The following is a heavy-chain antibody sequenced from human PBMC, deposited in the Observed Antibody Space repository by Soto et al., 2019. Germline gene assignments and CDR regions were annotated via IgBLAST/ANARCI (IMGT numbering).Heavy chain of an antibody. D-gene: IGHD6-6*01. CDR1: GYTFTSYG. CDR2: TSAYNGNT. J-gene: IGHJ6*02. V-gene: IGHV1-18*01. Sequence: ASVKVSCKASGYTFTSYGISWVRQAPGQGLEWMGWTSAYNGNTNYAQKLQGRVTMTTDTSTSTAYMELRSLRSDDTAVYYCARRAARQHYYYYYGMDVWGQGTTVTVSS. CDR3: ARRAARQHYYYYYGMDV.